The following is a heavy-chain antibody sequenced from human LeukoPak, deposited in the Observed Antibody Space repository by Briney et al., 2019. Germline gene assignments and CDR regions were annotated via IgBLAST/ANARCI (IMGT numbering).Heavy chain of an antibody. J-gene: IGHJ6*03. Sequence: GGSLRLSCAASGFTFSSYAMTWVRQAPGKGLEWVSAMSVIGGSTYYADSVKGRFTISRDNSKTTLYLRMNSLRAEDTAVYYCAKDQTYGSMDVWGKGITVTVSS. V-gene: IGHV3-23*01. CDR3: AKDQTYGSMDV. CDR2: MSVIGGST. D-gene: IGHD4-17*01. CDR1: GFTFSSYA.